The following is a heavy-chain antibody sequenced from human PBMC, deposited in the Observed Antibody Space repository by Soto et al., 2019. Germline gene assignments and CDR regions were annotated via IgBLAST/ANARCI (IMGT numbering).Heavy chain of an antibody. CDR3: AKAPSIAARTFWTFDY. CDR2: ISGSGGST. CDR1: GFTFSSYA. V-gene: IGHV3-23*01. Sequence: GGSLRLSCAASGFTFSSYAMSWVRQAPGKGLEWVSAISGSGGSTYYADSVKGRFTISRDNSKNTLYLQMNSLRAEDTAVYYCAKAPSIAARTFWTFDYWGQGTLVTVSS. J-gene: IGHJ4*02. D-gene: IGHD6-6*01.